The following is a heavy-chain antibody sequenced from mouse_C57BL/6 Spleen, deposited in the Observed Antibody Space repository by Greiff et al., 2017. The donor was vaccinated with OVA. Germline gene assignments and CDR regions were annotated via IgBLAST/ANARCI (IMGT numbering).Heavy chain of an antibody. J-gene: IGHJ4*01. CDR1: GFSLTSYG. CDR3: ASGAHAMDY. CDR2: IWGVGST. D-gene: IGHD3-1*01. V-gene: IGHV2-6*01. Sequence: VKLQESGPGLVAPSQSLSITCTVSGFSLTSYGVDWVRQSPGKGLEWLGVIWGVGSTNYNSALKSRLSISKDNSKSQVFLKMNSLQTDDTAMYYCASGAHAMDYWGQGTSVTVSS.